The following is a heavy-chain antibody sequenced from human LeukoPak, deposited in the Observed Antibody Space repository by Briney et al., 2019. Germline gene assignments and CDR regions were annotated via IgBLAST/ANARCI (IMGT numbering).Heavy chain of an antibody. D-gene: IGHD3-22*01. CDR2: ITWNRDNI. V-gene: IGHV3-9*01. J-gene: IGHJ6*02. CDR1: GFTVSSNY. CDR3: AKDLSSAITSALVLDV. Sequence: GGSLRLSCAASGFTVSSNYMSWVRQAPGKGLEWVSGITWNRDNIGYGDSVKGRFTISRDNVKNVLYLQMTSLRPEDTALYYCAKDLSSAITSALVLDVWGQGTTVIVSS.